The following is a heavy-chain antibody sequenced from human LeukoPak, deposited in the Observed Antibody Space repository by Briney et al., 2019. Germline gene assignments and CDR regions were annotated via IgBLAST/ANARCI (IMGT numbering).Heavy chain of an antibody. CDR3: ERTWIEVWSPDFDY. CDR1: GYTFTSYG. V-gene: IGHV1-2*06. D-gene: IGHD5-18*01. Sequence: VASVKVSCKASGYTFTSYGISWVRQAPGHGLEWMGRINPNGGDTKYAQKLQGRVTMTRDNSSSALYMELSGLRSDDTAVFYCERTWIEVWSPDFDYWGQGTLVSVSS. J-gene: IGHJ4*02. CDR2: INPNGGDT.